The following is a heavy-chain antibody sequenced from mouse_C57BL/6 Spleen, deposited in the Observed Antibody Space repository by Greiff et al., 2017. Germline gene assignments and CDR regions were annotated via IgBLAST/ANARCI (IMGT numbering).Heavy chain of an antibody. CDR3: AREDYDGAMDY. CDR1: GFTFSDYG. J-gene: IGHJ4*01. D-gene: IGHD2-4*01. CDR2: ISNLAYSI. V-gene: IGHV5-15*01. Sequence: VQLKESGGGLVQPGGSLKLSCAASGFTFSDYGMAWVRQAPRKGPEWVAFISNLAYSIYYADTVTGRFTISRENAKNTLYLEMSSLRSEDTAMYYCAREDYDGAMDYWGQGTSVTVSS.